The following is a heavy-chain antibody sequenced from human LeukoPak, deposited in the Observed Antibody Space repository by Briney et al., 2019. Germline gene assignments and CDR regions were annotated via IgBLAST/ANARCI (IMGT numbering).Heavy chain of an antibody. CDR1: GYTFTGYY. CDR3: ATAPYAILGYYYYMDV. J-gene: IGHJ6*03. Sequence: ASVKVSCKASGYTFTGYYMHWVRQAPGQGLEWMGWINPNSGGTNYAQKFQGRVTMTRDTSISTAYMELSRLRSDDTAVYYCATAPYAILGYYYYMDVWGKGTTVTVSS. V-gene: IGHV1-2*02. D-gene: IGHD3-3*01. CDR2: INPNSGGT.